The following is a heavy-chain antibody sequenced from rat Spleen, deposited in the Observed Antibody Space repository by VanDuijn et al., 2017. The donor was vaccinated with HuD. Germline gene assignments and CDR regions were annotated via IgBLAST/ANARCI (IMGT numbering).Heavy chain of an antibody. CDR3: GRRDYPGTVTY. Sequence: EVQLVESYGGLVQPGGXXKLSCAXXGFXXXDFXXXWVXXAPXXELEGVASIAFDGSITYHRDSVKGRFTVSRDNVKSTLCWQMDSLRSEDTATYYCGRRDYPGTVTYWGQGTLVTVSS. D-gene: IGHD1-4*01. CDR2: IAFDGSIT. J-gene: IGHJ3*01. CDR1: GFXXXDFX. V-gene: IGHV5-29*01.